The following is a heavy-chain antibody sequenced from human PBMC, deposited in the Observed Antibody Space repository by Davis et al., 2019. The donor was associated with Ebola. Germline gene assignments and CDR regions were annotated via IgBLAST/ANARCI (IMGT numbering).Heavy chain of an antibody. CDR1: RFTFRSYA. Sequence: PGGSLRLSCAASRFTFRSYAMHWVRQAPGKGLEWVALMSHDGSDKHYLESVKGRFTISRDNDKNTLFLQLTSLRPEDTAIYYCATVYFQGYCRSTSGYGGPYDYWGQGTLVTVSS. D-gene: IGHD2-2*01. CDR3: ATVYFQGYCRSTSGYGGPYDY. V-gene: IGHV3-30-3*01. CDR2: MSHDGSDK. J-gene: IGHJ4*02.